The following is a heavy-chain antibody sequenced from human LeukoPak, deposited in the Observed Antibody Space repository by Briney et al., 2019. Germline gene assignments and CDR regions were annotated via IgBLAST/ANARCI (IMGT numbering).Heavy chain of an antibody. CDR2: IYTSGST. J-gene: IGHJ4*02. D-gene: IGHD5-18*01. V-gene: IGHV4-4*07. CDR3: ARVGPGYGYDY. Sequence: SETLSLTCTVSGGSISSYYWSWIRQPAGKGLGWIGRIYTSGSTNYNPSLKSRVTMSVDTSKNQFSLKLGSVTAADTAVYYCARVGPGYGYDYWGQGTLVTVSS. CDR1: GGSISSYY.